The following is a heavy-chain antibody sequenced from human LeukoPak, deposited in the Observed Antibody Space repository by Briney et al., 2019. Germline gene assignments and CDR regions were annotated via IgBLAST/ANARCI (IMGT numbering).Heavy chain of an antibody. Sequence: PGGSLRLSCAASGFTLSSYWMSWVRQAPGRGPEGVANIKQDGSEKYYVDSVKGRFTISRDNAKNALYLQMNSLRAEDTAVYYCARIRGDSYPYYFDFWGQGTLVTVSS. CDR3: ARIRGDSYPYYFDF. CDR2: IKQDGSEK. V-gene: IGHV3-7*01. CDR1: GFTLSSYW. D-gene: IGHD5-18*01. J-gene: IGHJ4*02.